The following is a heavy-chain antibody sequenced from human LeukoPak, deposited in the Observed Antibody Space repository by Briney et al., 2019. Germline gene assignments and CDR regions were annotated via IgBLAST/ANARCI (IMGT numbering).Heavy chain of an antibody. Sequence: PGGSLRLSCAGSGFTFGSYAMSWVRQAPGKELEWVSASSGGGGGTYYADSVKGRFTISRDNSKNMVYLQMNSLRAEDTAVYYCAKDRSWIQPWYFELWGRGTLVTVSS. V-gene: IGHV3-23*01. J-gene: IGHJ2*01. CDR2: SSGGGGGT. CDR3: AKDRSWIQPWYFEL. CDR1: GFTFGSYA. D-gene: IGHD5-18*01.